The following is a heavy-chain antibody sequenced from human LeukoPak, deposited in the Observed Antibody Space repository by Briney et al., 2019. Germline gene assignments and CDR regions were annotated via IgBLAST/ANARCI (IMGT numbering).Heavy chain of an antibody. V-gene: IGHV3-9*01. CDR2: ISWNSGSI. D-gene: IGHD3-3*01. Sequence: PGRSLRLSCAASGFTFDDYAMHWVRQAPGKGLEWVSGISWNSGSIGYADSVKGRFTISRDNNKKSVYLQMNSLRAEDTAVYYCARDTDDFQGLDIWGQGTRVTVSS. CDR1: GFTFDDYA. CDR3: ARDTDDFQGLDI. J-gene: IGHJ3*02.